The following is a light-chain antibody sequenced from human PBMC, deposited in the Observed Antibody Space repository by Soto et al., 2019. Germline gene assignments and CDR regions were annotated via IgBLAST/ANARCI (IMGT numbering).Light chain of an antibody. CDR3: SSYSSTTTREV. V-gene: IGLV2-14*01. CDR1: SSDVGGYNF. J-gene: IGLJ1*01. CDR2: EVS. Sequence: QSVLTQPASVSGSPGQSITISCTGASSDVGGYNFVSWYQHHPGTPPKLIIYEVSHRPSGVSNRFSGSKSANKASLTISGLQVEDEADYFCSSYSSTTTREVFGTGTKLTVL.